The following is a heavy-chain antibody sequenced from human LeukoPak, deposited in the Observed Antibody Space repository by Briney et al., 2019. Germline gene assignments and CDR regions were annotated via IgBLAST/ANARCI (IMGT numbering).Heavy chain of an antibody. J-gene: IGHJ4*02. CDR3: ASDYGGIFY. D-gene: IGHD4-23*01. Sequence: GRSLRLSCAASGFTFSSYGMHWVRQAPGKGLEWVAVISYDGSNKYYADSVKGRSTISRDNSKNTLYLQMNSLRAEDTAVYYCASDYGGIFYWGQGTLVTVSS. V-gene: IGHV3-30*03. CDR1: GFTFSSYG. CDR2: ISYDGSNK.